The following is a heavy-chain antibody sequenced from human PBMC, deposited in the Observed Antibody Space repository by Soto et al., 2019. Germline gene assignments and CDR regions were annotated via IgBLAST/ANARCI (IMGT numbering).Heavy chain of an antibody. CDR2: IIPIFGTA. V-gene: IGHV1-69*13. J-gene: IGHJ4*02. Sequence: GASVKVSCKASGGTFSSYAISWVRQAPGQGLEWMGGIIPIFGTANYAQKFQGRVTITADESTSTAYMELSSLRSEDTAVYYCAREGYYYDSSGARDSGVLYYFDYWGQGTLVTVSS. D-gene: IGHD3-22*01. CDR1: GGTFSSYA. CDR3: AREGYYYDSSGARDSGVLYYFDY.